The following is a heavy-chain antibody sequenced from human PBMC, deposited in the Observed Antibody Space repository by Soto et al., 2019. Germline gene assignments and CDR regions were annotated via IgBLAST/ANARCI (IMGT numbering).Heavy chain of an antibody. CDR2: IGTAGDT. CDR3: ARSLGKLLFGDPGGAFDI. V-gene: IGHV3-13*01. D-gene: IGHD3-10*01. J-gene: IGHJ3*02. CDR1: GFTFSSYD. Sequence: EVQLVESGGGLVQPGGSLRLSCAASGFTFSSYDMHWVRQATGKGLEWVSAIGTAGDTYYPGSVKGRFTISRENAKNSLYLQMNSLRAGDTAVYYCARSLGKLLFGDPGGAFDIWGQGTMVTVSS.